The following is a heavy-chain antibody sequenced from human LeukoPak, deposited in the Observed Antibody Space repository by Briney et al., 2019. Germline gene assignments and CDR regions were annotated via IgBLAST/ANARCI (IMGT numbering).Heavy chain of an antibody. V-gene: IGHV3-23*01. Sequence: EPGGSLRLSCAASGFTFSSYAMSWVRQAPGKGLEWVSAISGSGGSTYYADSVKGRFTISRDNSKNTLYLQMNSLRAEDTAVYYCAKDPDIVVVPAADNWFDPWGQGTLVTVSS. CDR1: GFTFSSYA. D-gene: IGHD2-2*01. CDR2: ISGSGGST. CDR3: AKDPDIVVVPAADNWFDP. J-gene: IGHJ5*02.